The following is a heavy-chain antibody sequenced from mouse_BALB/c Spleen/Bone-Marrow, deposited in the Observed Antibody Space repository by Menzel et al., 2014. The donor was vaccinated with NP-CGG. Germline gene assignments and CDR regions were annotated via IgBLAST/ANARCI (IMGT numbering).Heavy chain of an antibody. J-gene: IGHJ4*01. V-gene: IGHV1-7*01. CDR3: ARNYDYDGGYYAMDY. CDR2: INPITGYT. D-gene: IGHD2-4*01. Sequence: QVQLKQSGAELAKPGASVKMSCKSSGYTFISYWMHWVKQRPGQGLEWIGCINPITGYTEYGQKFKDKATLTADKSSSTAYIQLSSLTSEDSAVYYCARNYDYDGGYYAMDYWGQGTSVTVSS. CDR1: GYTFISYW.